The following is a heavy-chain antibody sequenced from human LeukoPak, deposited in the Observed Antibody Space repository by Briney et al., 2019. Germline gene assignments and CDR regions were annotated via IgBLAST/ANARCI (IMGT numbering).Heavy chain of an antibody. CDR1: GFTFSSYE. V-gene: IGHV3-48*03. Sequence: GGSLRLSCAASGFTFSSYEMNWVRHAPGKGLEWVSYISSSGSTIYYADSVKGRFTISRDNAKNSLYLQMNSLRAEDTAVYYCARDLSGWYSYYMDVWGKGTTVTVSS. J-gene: IGHJ6*03. D-gene: IGHD6-19*01. CDR3: ARDLSGWYSYYMDV. CDR2: ISSSGSTI.